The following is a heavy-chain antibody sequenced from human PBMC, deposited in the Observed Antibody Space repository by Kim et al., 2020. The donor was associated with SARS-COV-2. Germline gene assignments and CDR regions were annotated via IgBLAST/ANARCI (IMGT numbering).Heavy chain of an antibody. D-gene: IGHD2-15*01. J-gene: IGHJ3*01. V-gene: IGHV1-3*01. CDR2: INAGNGDT. CDR1: GYTFTNYA. CDR3: ARDPCFSGGRCYPESDAFDF. Sequence: ASVKVSCKASGYTFTNYAIHWVRQAPGQRLEWMGWINAGNGDTKYSQKFQGRVTITRDTSASTAYMELSSLRSEDTAVYYCARDPCFSGGRCYPESDAFDFWGQGTMVTVSS.